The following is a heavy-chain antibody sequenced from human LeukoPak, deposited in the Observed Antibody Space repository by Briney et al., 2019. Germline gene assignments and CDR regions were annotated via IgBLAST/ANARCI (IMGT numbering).Heavy chain of an antibody. Sequence: ASVKVSCKASGYTFTGSYMHWVRQAPGQGLEWMGWINPNSGGTNYAQKFQGRVTMTRDTSISTAYMELSRLRSDDTAVYYCARDGRIITMVRGVIYGMDVWGQGTTVTVSS. CDR1: GYTFTGSY. CDR2: INPNSGGT. CDR3: ARDGRIITMVRGVIYGMDV. D-gene: IGHD3-10*01. J-gene: IGHJ6*02. V-gene: IGHV1-2*02.